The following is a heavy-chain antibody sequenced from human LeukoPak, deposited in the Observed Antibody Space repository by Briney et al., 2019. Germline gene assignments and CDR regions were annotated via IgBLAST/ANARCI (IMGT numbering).Heavy chain of an antibody. CDR1: GASMSTSY. V-gene: IGHV4-4*09. Sequence: KPSETLSLTCSVSGASMSTSYWNWIRQPPGKGLEWIGYIYTSGNVNYNPSLKGRVAISVDTSKNQVSLKLSSVTDADTAVYYCARSPVYFYIDVWGKGTTVTISS. CDR3: ARSPVYFYIDV. CDR2: IYTSGNV. J-gene: IGHJ6*03.